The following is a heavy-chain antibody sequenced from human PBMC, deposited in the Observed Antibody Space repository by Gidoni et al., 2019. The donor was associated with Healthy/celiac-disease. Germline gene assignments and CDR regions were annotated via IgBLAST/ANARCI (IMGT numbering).Heavy chain of an antibody. J-gene: IGHJ4*02. D-gene: IGHD5-18*01. CDR2: IRSKANSYAT. V-gene: IGHV3-73*01. CDR3: TRGHTAFDY. CDR1: GFPFSGSA. Sequence: EVQLVESGGGLVQPGGSLKLSCAASGFPFSGSAMHWVRQASGKGLEWVCRIRSKANSYATAYAASVKGRFTISRDDSKNTAYLQMNSLKTEDTAVYYCTRGHTAFDYWGQGTLVTVSS.